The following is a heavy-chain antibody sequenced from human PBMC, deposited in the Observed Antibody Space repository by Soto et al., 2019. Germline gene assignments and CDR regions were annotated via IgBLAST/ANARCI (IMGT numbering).Heavy chain of an antibody. V-gene: IGHV3-30*18. CDR2: ISYDGSNK. J-gene: IGHJ4*02. Sequence: VQLLESGGGLVQPGGSLRLSCAASGFTFSSYGMHRVRQAPGKGLEWVAVISYDGSNKYYTDSVKGRFTISRDNSKNTLYLQMNSLRAEDTAVYYCAKDRGSSWYGDLDSWGQGTLVTVSS. CDR3: AKDRGSSWYGDLDS. CDR1: GFTFSSYG. D-gene: IGHD6-13*01.